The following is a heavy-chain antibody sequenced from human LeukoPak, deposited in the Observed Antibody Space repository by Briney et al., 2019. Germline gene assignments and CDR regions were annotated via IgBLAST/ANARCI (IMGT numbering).Heavy chain of an antibody. CDR2: INPNSGGT. CDR3: ARVRFLEWFFDAFDI. J-gene: IGHJ3*02. V-gene: IGHV1-2*02. D-gene: IGHD3-3*01. CDR1: GYTFTGYY. Sequence: ASVKVSSKASGYTFTGYYMHWVRQAPGQGLEWMGWINPNSGGTNYAQKFQSRVTMTRDTSISTAYMELGRLRSDDAAVYYCARVRFLEWFFDAFDIWGQGTMVTVSS.